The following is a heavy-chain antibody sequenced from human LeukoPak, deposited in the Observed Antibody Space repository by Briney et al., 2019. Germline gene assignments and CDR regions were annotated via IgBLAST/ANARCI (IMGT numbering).Heavy chain of an antibody. CDR3: ARDRRYYDFWSGYYLHDAFDI. CDR1: GGTFSSYA. CDR2: IIPIFGTA. J-gene: IGHJ3*02. Sequence: SVKVSCKASGGTFSSYAISWVRQAPGQGLEWMGGIIPIFGTANYAQKFQGRVTITTDESTSTAYMELSSLRSEDTAVYYCARDRRYYDFWSGYYLHDAFDIWGQGTMVTVSS. D-gene: IGHD3-3*01. V-gene: IGHV1-69*05.